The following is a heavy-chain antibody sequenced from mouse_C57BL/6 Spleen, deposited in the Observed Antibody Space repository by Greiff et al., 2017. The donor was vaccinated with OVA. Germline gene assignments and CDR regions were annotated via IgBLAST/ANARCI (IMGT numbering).Heavy chain of an antibody. CDR1: GYTFTSYW. D-gene: IGHD4-1*01. V-gene: IGHV1-74*01. J-gene: IGHJ1*03. CDR3: ALTGTGYFDV. CDR2: IHPSDSDT. Sequence: QVQLQQPGAELVKPGASVKVSCKASGYTFTSYWMHWVKQRPGQGLEWIGRIHPSDSDTNYNHKFKGKATLPVDKSSSTAYMQLSTLTSEDAAVYYCALTGTGYFDVWGTGTTVTVSS.